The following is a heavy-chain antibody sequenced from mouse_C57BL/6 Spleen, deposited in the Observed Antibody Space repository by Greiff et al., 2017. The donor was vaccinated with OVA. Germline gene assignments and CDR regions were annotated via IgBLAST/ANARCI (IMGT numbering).Heavy chain of an antibody. CDR1: GYTFTEYT. D-gene: IGHD2-1*01. V-gene: IGHV1-62-2*01. CDR2: FYPGSGSI. CDR3: ERHEEEGYYGGDMDD. J-gene: IGHJ4*01. Sequence: VQVEESGAELVKPGASVKLSCKASGYTFTEYTIHWVKQRSGQGLEWIGWFYPGSGSIRYNEKFKGKATLTADKSSSTVYIELSRLTSEDSAVYFCERHEEEGYYGGDMDDWGQGTTVTVSS.